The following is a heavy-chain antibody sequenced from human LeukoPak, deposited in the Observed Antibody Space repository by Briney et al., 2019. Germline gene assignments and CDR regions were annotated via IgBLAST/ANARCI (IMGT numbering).Heavy chain of an antibody. V-gene: IGHV3-23*01. Sequence: GGSLRLSCAASGFTVRSNYISWVRQAPGKGREWVSTISGSSGSTYYADSVKGRFTISRDNSKNTLYLQMNGLRAEDTAVYYCARGGLRFLEWLPPFYFDYWGQGTLVTVSS. CDR2: ISGSSGST. D-gene: IGHD3-3*01. J-gene: IGHJ4*02. CDR1: GFTVRSNY. CDR3: ARGGLRFLEWLPPFYFDY.